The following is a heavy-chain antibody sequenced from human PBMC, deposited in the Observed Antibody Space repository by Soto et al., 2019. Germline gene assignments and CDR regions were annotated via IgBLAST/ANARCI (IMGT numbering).Heavy chain of an antibody. Sequence: ASVKVSCKASGDTFTDSSMHWVRQAPGQGLEWMGWINLNSGDTFYAQIFQGRVTMTRDTSIVTAYMELSRLESDDTAIYYCARAMGGYDLYGPDTWGQGTLVTVSS. CDR2: INLNSGDT. CDR3: ARAMGGYDLYGPDT. D-gene: IGHD5-12*01. CDR1: GDTFTDSS. V-gene: IGHV1-2*02. J-gene: IGHJ5*02.